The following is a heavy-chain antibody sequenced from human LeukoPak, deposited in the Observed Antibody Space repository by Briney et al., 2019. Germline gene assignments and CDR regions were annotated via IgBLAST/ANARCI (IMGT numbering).Heavy chain of an antibody. V-gene: IGHV1-18*01. J-gene: IGHJ4*02. CDR3: ARDPLDYGDNYFDY. D-gene: IGHD4-17*01. CDR2: ISAYNGNT. Sequence: ASVKVSCKASGYTFTSYGISWVRQAPGQGLEWMGWISAYNGNTNYAQKLQGRVTMTTDTSTSTAYTELRSLRSDDTAVYYCARDPLDYGDNYFDYWGQGTLVTVSS. CDR1: GYTFTSYG.